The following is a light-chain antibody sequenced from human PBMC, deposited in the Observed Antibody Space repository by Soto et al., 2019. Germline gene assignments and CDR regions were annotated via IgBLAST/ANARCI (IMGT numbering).Light chain of an antibody. CDR3: SSFTTSSTWV. CDR2: EVS. J-gene: IGLJ3*02. Sequence: QSALTQPASVSGSPGQSIAISCTGTSSDVGKYSYVSWFQQYPGNAPKLMIYEVSNRPSGVSNRFSGSKSGNTASLTISGLQGEYEADYYCSSFTTSSTWVFGGGTKLTV. V-gene: IGLV2-14*01. CDR1: SSDVGKYSY.